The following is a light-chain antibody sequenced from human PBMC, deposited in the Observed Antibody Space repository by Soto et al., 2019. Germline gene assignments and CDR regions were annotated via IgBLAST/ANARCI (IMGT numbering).Light chain of an antibody. CDR3: SSYTGDRHFYV. Sequence: QSALTQPPSASGSPGQSVSISCTGTGSDVGTYNFVSWYQQHPGKAPKLPIYEVTKRPSGVPDRFSGSKSGNTASLTVSGLQAEDEAEYFCSSYTGDRHFYVFGTGTKVTVL. CDR2: EVT. V-gene: IGLV2-8*01. CDR1: GSDVGTYNF. J-gene: IGLJ1*01.